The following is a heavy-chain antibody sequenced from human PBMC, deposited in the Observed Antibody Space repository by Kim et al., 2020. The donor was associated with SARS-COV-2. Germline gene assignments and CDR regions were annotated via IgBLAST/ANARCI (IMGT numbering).Heavy chain of an antibody. J-gene: IGHJ5*02. CDR2: MNPNSGNT. CDR1: GYTFTSYY. D-gene: IGHD3-10*01. V-gene: IGHV1-8*01. CDR3: ARGAELPPLFDP. Sequence: ASVKVSCKASGYTFTSYYINWVRQATGQGLQWMGWMNPNSGNTGYAQKFQGRVTMTRNTSISTAYMELRSLRSEDAAVYYCARGAELPPLFDPWGQGTLVTVSS.